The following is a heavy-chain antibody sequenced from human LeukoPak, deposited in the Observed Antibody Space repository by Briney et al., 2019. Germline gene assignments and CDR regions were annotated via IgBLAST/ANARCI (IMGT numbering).Heavy chain of an antibody. D-gene: IGHD2-15*01. CDR3: AKDRVCSGGSCYFDY. V-gene: IGHV3-23*01. J-gene: IGHJ4*02. CDR2: ISGSDDNT. Sequence: PGGSLRLSCAASGFTFSTYAMGWVRQAPGKGLEWVSGISGSDDNTFYADSVKGRFTISRDNSKNTLYLQMNSLRAEDTAVYYCAKDRVCSGGSCYFDYWGQGTLVTVSS. CDR1: GFTFSTYA.